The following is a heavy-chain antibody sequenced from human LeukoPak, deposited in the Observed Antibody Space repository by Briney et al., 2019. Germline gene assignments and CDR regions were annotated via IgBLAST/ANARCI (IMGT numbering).Heavy chain of an antibody. Sequence: GRSLRLSCSASGFTFGDYAISWVRPAPGKGLEWIGCTRSKGYGGTTVYAASVKGRFTISRDDSKSIAYLHMNSLESEDTAVYYCTRGTGSDYWGQGTLVTVSS. CDR3: TRGTGSDY. CDR2: TRSKGYGGTT. V-gene: IGHV3-49*04. J-gene: IGHJ4*02. D-gene: IGHD2-15*01. CDR1: GFTFGDYA.